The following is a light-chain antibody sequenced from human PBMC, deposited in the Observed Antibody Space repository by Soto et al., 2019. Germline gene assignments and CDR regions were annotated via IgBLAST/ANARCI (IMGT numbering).Light chain of an antibody. V-gene: IGKV3-20*01. Sequence: EIVLTQSPGTLSLSPGERATLSCRASQSVSSSYLAWYQQKPGQAPRLLIYAASSRATGITDRFSGSGSGTEFTLTISRLEPEDFAVYYCQQYGSSPITFGQGTRLEIK. CDR2: AAS. CDR1: QSVSSSY. J-gene: IGKJ5*01. CDR3: QQYGSSPIT.